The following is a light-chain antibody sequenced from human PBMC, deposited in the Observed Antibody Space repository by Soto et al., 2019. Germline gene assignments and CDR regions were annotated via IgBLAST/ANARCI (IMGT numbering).Light chain of an antibody. J-gene: IGKJ5*01. CDR2: GAS. Sequence: EIVLTQSPGTLSLSPGERATLSCRSSQSVDSSYLGWYQQKPGQAPRLLIYGASSRATGIPDRFSGGGSGTDFTLTISRLEPEDVALYYCQQYDGPPITLGQGTRLEI. CDR1: QSVDSSY. CDR3: QQYDGPPIT. V-gene: IGKV3-20*01.